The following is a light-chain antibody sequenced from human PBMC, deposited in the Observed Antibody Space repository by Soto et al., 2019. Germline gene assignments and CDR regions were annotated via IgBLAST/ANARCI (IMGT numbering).Light chain of an antibody. CDR3: QVWDSSRDHVV. Sequence: SYELTQPPSVSVAPGKTAKITCGENNIGSKSVHWYQQKPGQAPVLVIYFDSDRPSGIPERFSGSNSGNTATLTISSVAAGDEADYYCQVWDSSRDHVVFGGGTKVTVL. CDR2: FDS. V-gene: IGLV3-21*04. J-gene: IGLJ2*01. CDR1: NIGSKS.